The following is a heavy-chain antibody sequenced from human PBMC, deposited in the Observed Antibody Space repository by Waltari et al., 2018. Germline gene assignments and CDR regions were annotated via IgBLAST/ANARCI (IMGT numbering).Heavy chain of an antibody. V-gene: IGHV4-38-2*02. CDR2: IYHSGST. Sequence: QVQLQESGPGLVKPSETLSLPCAVSGYSISSGYYWVWIRQPPGKGLEWIGSIYHSGSTYYNPSLKSRVTISVDTSKNQFSLKLSSVTAADTAVYYCAREQQLANFDYWGQGTLVTVSS. CDR3: AREQQLANFDY. CDR1: GYSISSGYY. J-gene: IGHJ4*02. D-gene: IGHD6-13*01.